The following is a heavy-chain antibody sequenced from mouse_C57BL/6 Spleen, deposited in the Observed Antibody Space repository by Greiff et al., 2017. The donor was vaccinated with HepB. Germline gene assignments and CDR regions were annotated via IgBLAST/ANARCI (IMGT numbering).Heavy chain of an antibody. CDR1: GYTFTSYG. J-gene: IGHJ2*01. CDR2: IYPRSGNT. V-gene: IGHV1-81*01. D-gene: IGHD2-3*01. Sequence: VQRVESGAELARPGASVKLSCKASGYTFTSYGLSWVKQRTGQGLEWIGEIYPRSGNTYYNEKFKGKATLTADKSSSTAYIELRSLTSEDSAVYFSARGRDGSFDYWGQGTTLTVTS. CDR3: ARGRDGSFDY.